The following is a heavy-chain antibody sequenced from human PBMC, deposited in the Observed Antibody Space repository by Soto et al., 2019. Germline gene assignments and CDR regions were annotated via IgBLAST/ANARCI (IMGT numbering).Heavy chain of an antibody. V-gene: IGHV3-23*01. D-gene: IGHD6-6*01. CDR1: GFTFSSYA. CDR3: AKRSSSSTFDY. J-gene: IGHJ4*02. Sequence: EVQLLESGGGLVQPGESLRLSCAASGFTFSSYAMSWVRQAPGKGLEWVSVISGSDDSTYYAASVKGRFTISRDHSKNTLYLQMNILRAEDTDVYYCAKRSSSSTFDYWGQGTLVTVSS. CDR2: ISGSDDST.